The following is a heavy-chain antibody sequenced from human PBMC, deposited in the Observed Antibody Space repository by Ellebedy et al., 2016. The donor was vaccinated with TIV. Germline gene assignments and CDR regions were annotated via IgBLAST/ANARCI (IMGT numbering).Heavy chain of an antibody. V-gene: IGHV3-9*01. D-gene: IGHD5-18*01. CDR3: ARDSRIQLWWCYFDF. Sequence: PGGSLRLSCAVSGFSFEEYAMHWVRQVPGKGREWVSGISWNSGSIGYTDSVKGRFTISRDNSKNTLHLQMNSLRAEDTAVYYCARDSRIQLWWCYFDFWGQGTLVTVSS. CDR2: ISWNSGSI. CDR1: GFSFEEYA. J-gene: IGHJ4*02.